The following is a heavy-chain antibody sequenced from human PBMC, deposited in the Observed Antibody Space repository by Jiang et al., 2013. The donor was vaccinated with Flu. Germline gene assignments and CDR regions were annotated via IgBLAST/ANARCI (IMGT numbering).Heavy chain of an antibody. J-gene: IGHJ6*03. Sequence: GPGLVKPSETLSLTCTVSGDSIRSHYWSWVRQPPGKGLEWIGHIYFSGRTNYIPSLKSRVTISIDTSKNQFSLKLTSVTAADTAVYYCARDYFGSDIYSPRYNYYMDVWGKGATVTVSS. CDR1: GDSIRSHY. V-gene: IGHV4-59*11. D-gene: IGHD3-10*01. CDR2: IYFSGRT. CDR3: ARDYFGSDIYSPRYNYYMDV.